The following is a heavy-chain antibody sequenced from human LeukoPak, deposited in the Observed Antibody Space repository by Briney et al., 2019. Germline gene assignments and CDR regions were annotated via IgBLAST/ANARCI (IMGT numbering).Heavy chain of an antibody. CDR1: GFTFDDYA. CDR3: AKRSLGLYYYGSGSYYERGYYFDY. J-gene: IGHJ4*02. CDR2: ISGSGGST. V-gene: IGHV3-23*01. D-gene: IGHD3-10*01. Sequence: GGSLRLSCAASGFTFDDYAMHWVRQAPGKGLEWVSAISGSGGSTYYADSVKGRFTISRDNSKNTLYLQMNSLRAEDTAVYYCAKRSLGLYYYGSGSYYERGYYFDYWGQGTLVTVSS.